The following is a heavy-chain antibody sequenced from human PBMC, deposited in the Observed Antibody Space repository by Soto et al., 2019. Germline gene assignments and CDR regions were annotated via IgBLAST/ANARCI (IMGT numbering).Heavy chain of an antibody. J-gene: IGHJ5*01. V-gene: IGHV5-10-1*01. CDR3: ARVHKNWFDS. CDR1: GYNFTAFC. Sequence: GESLKLSGKASGYNFTAFCIHCVRQMPGKGLEWLGKIDPSDSYTNYSPSFEGHVTISTDNSITTAYLQWSSLRASDTALYFCARVHKNWFDSWAQGTMVTAPQ. CDR2: IDPSDSYT.